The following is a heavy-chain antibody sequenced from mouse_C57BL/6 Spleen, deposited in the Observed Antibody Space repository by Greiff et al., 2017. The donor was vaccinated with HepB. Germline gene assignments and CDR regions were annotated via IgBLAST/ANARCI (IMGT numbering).Heavy chain of an antibody. CDR2: IYPGDGDT. D-gene: IGHD4-1*01. J-gene: IGHJ2*01. CDR3: ARWDLYFDY. V-gene: IGHV1-82*01. Sequence: QVQLKESGPELVKPGASVKISCKASGYAFSSSWMNWVKQRPGKGLEWIGRIYPGDGDTNYNGKFKGKATLTADKSSSTAYMQLSSLTSEDSAVYFCARWDLYFDYWGQGTTLTVSS. CDR1: GYAFSSSW.